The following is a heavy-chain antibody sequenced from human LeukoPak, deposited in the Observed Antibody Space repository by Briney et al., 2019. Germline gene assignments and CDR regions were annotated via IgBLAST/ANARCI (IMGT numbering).Heavy chain of an antibody. D-gene: IGHD3-9*01. J-gene: IGHJ5*02. Sequence: PSETLSLTCAVYGGSFSGYYWSWIRQPPGKGLEWIGEINHSGSTNYNPSLKSRVTISVDTSKNQFSLKLSSVTAADTAVYYCARASTYYDILTGYYMNWFDPWGQGTLVTVSS. V-gene: IGHV4-34*01. CDR1: GGSFSGYY. CDR2: INHSGST. CDR3: ARASTYYDILTGYYMNWFDP.